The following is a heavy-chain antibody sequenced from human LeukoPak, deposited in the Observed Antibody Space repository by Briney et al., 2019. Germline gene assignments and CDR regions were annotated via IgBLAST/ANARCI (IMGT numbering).Heavy chain of an antibody. D-gene: IGHD6-19*01. CDR2: INPNSGGT. V-gene: IGHV1-2*02. J-gene: IGHJ6*02. CDR1: GYTFTGYY. Sequence: ASVKVSCKASGYTFTGYYMHWVRQAPGQGLEWMGWINPNSGGTNYAQKFQGRVTMTRDTSISTAYMELSRLRSDDTAVYYCARDSSGWLNYYYYGMNVWGQGTTVTVSS. CDR3: ARDSSGWLNYYYYGMNV.